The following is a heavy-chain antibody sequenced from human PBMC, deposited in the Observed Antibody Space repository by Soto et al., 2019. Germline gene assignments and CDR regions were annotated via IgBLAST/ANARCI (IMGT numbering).Heavy chain of an antibody. D-gene: IGHD3-3*01. CDR1: GFTFSSYA. CDR2: ISGSGGST. J-gene: IGHJ5*02. Sequence: GGSLRLSCAASGFTFSSYAMSWVRQAPGKGLEWVSAISGSGGSTYYADSVKGRFTISRDNSKNTLYLQMNSLRAEDTAVYYCAKDSSGYSTKRFIGWFDPWGQGTLVTVSS. V-gene: IGHV3-23*01. CDR3: AKDSSGYSTKRFIGWFDP.